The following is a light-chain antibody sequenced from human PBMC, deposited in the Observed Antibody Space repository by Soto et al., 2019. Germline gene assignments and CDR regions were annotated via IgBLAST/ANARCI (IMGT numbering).Light chain of an antibody. V-gene: IGLV1-44*01. Sequence: QSVLTQPPSASGTPGQRVTISCSGSSSNIGSNTVNWYQQLPGTAPKLLIYSNNQRPSGVPDRFSGSKSGNSASLAISGLQSEDEAAYYCAAWDDSLNVYIFGTGTKLTVL. CDR1: SSNIGSNT. J-gene: IGLJ1*01. CDR3: AAWDDSLNVYI. CDR2: SNN.